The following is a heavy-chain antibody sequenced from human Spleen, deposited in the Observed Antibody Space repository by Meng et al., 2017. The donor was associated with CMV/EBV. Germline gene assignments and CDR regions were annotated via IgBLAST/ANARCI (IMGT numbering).Heavy chain of an antibody. V-gene: IGHV4-39*07. D-gene: IGHD2-8*01. CDR3: ARGGNGVCPTH. CDR1: GGSISSSSYY. Sequence: QAQLQESGPGLVKPSQTLSLTCTVSGGSISSSSYYWGWIRQPPGKGLEWIGSIYYSGSTYYNPSLKSRVTISVDTSKNQFSLKLSSVTAADTAVYYCARGGNGVCPTHWGQGTLVTVSS. CDR2: IYYSGST. J-gene: IGHJ4*02.